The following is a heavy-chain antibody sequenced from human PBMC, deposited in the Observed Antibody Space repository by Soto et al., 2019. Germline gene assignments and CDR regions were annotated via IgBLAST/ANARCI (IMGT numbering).Heavy chain of an antibody. CDR3: AIPSGLTVTGPDY. J-gene: IGHJ4*02. V-gene: IGHV3-23*01. Sequence: GGSLRLSCAASGFIFSNYAMSWVRQAPGKGLEWVSAIGGNGADTYYADSVKGRFTISRDNSKNTLYLQMNSLRAEDTAVYFCAIPSGLTVTGPDYWGQGTLVTVSS. CDR2: IGGNGADT. CDR1: GFIFSNYA. D-gene: IGHD6-19*01.